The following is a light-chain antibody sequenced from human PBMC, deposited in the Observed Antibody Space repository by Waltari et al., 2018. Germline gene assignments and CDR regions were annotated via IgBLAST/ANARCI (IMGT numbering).Light chain of an antibody. Sequence: AIRMTQSPSSLSASIGDRVTISCRASQGVSTYLAWYQQKPGKAPSLLIHAASTLQSGVPSRFSGSGTGTDFTLTITCLQSEDFATYYCQEANSFPLTFGGGTKVEI. CDR2: AAS. V-gene: IGKV1-8*01. J-gene: IGKJ4*01. CDR1: QGVSTY. CDR3: QEANSFPLT.